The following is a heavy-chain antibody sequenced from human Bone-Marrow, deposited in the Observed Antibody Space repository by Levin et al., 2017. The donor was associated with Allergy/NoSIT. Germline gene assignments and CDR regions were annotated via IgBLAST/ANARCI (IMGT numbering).Heavy chain of an antibody. CDR3: ARALRITMIVAPGY. D-gene: IGHD3-22*01. Sequence: GESLKISCAASGFTFSSYAMHWVRQAPGKGLEWVAVISYDGSNKYYADSVKGRFTISRDNSKNTLYLQMNSLRAEDTAVYYCARALRITMIVAPGYWGQGTLVTVSS. CDR1: GFTFSSYA. J-gene: IGHJ4*02. V-gene: IGHV3-30-3*01. CDR2: ISYDGSNK.